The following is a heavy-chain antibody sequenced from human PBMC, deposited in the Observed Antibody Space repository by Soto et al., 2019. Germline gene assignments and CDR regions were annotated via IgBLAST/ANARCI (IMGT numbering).Heavy chain of an antibody. CDR1: GFTFSNYG. CDR3: AKDLGYCSSTSCHGGAFDM. V-gene: IGHV3-23*01. Sequence: GGSLRLSCAASGFTFSNYGMSWVRQAPGKGLEWVSRISGSDGSTYYADSVKGRFTISRDNSRNTLYLQMNSLRAEDTAVYYCAKDLGYCSSTSCHGGAFDMWGQGTMVTVSS. D-gene: IGHD2-2*01. J-gene: IGHJ3*02. CDR2: ISGSDGST.